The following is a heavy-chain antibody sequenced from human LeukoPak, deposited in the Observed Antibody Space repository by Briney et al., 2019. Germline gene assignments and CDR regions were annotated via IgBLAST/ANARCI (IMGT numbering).Heavy chain of an antibody. V-gene: IGHV3-23*01. CDR2: ISGSGGST. D-gene: IGHD6-13*01. CDR1: GFTFSSYA. CDR3: AKAGHSSSWIFDY. J-gene: IGHJ4*02. Sequence: GGSLRLSCAASGFTFSSYAMSWVRQAPGKGLEWVSAISGSGGSTYYAGSVKGRFTISRDNSKNTLYLQMNSLRAEDTAVYYCAKAGHSSSWIFDYWGQGTLVTVSS.